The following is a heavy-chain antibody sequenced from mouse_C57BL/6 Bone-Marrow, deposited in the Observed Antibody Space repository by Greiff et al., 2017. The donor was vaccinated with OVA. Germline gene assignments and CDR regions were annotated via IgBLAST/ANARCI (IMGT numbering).Heavy chain of an antibody. CDR2: IDPSDSYP. Sequence: VQLQQPGAELVRPGTSVKLSCKASGYTFTSYWMHWVKQRPGQGLEWIGVIDPSDSYPNYNQKFKGKATLTVDTSSSTAYMQLSSLTSEDAAVYYCARDPETYAMDYWGQGTSVTVSS. J-gene: IGHJ4*01. V-gene: IGHV1-59*01. CDR1: GYTFTSYW. CDR3: ARDPETYAMDY.